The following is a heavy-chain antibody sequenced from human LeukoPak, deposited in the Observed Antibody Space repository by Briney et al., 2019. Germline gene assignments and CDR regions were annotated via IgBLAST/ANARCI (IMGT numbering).Heavy chain of an antibody. J-gene: IGHJ5*02. CDR2: ISGSGGST. D-gene: IGHD2-2*01. Sequence: SGGSLRLSCAASGFTFSSYAMSWVRQAPGKGLEWVSAISGSGGSTYYADSVKGRFTISRDNSKNTLYLQMNSLRAEDTAVYYCASQAGYCSSTSCYAPWGQGTLVTVSS. V-gene: IGHV3-23*01. CDR1: GFTFSSYA. CDR3: ASQAGYCSSTSCYAP.